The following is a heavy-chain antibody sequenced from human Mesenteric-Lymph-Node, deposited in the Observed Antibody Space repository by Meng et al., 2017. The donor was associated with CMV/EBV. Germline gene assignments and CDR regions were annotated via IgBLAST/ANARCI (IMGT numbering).Heavy chain of an antibody. D-gene: IGHD6-19*01. Sequence: KTSGYTFTSYAINWVRQAPGQGLEWVGWINTNTGNPVYAQDFTGRFVFSLDTSVSTAYLQISSLKAEDTAMYYCAGSRTAVFPTAIDYWGQGTLVTVSS. V-gene: IGHV7-4-1*02. CDR3: AGSRTAVFPTAIDY. CDR1: GYTFTSYA. J-gene: IGHJ4*02. CDR2: INTNTGNP.